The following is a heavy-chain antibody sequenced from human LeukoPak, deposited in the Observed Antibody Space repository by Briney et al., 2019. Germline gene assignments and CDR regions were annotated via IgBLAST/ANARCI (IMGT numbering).Heavy chain of an antibody. CDR3: TRISGSSSGPFDY. D-gene: IGHD1-26*01. CDR1: GFTFSNAW. V-gene: IGHV3-15*01. CDR2: IKIKTDGGTI. Sequence: GGSLRLSCAASGFTFSNAWMSWVRQAPGKGLEWVGRIKIKTDGGTIEYGAPVKGRFTISRDDSKNTLYLQMNTLATEDTGVYYCTRISGSSSGPFDYWGQGSLVTVSS. J-gene: IGHJ4*02.